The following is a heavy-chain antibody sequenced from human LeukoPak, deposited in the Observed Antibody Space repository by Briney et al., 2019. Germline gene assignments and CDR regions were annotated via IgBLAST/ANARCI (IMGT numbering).Heavy chain of an antibody. CDR3: ASSRSGWYTDLDY. CDR2: INHSGST. V-gene: IGHV4-34*01. J-gene: IGHJ4*02. D-gene: IGHD6-19*01. Sequence: PSETLSLTCAVYGGSFRGYYWSWIRQPPGKGLEWIGEINHSGSTNYNPSLKGRVTISVDTSKNQFSLKLSSVTAADTAVYYCASSRSGWYTDLDYWGQGTLVTVSS. CDR1: GGSFRGYY.